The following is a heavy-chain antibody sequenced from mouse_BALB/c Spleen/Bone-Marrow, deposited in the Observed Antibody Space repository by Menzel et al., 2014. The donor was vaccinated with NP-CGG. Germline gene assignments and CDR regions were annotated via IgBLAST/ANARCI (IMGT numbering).Heavy chain of an antibody. V-gene: IGHV3-8*02. Sequence: EVQVVESGPSLVKPSQTLSLTCSVTGDSITSGYWNWIRKFPGNKLEYMGYISCSGSTYYNPSLKSRISITRDTSKNQYYLQLNSVTTEDTATYYCASLLRIYYAMDYWGQGTSVTVSS. CDR2: ISCSGST. J-gene: IGHJ4*01. D-gene: IGHD1-1*01. CDR3: ASLLRIYYAMDY. CDR1: GDSITSGY.